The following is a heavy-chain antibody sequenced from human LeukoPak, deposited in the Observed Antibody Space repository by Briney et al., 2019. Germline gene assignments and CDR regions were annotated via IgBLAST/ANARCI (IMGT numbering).Heavy chain of an antibody. CDR2: MNPNSGNT. CDR1: GYTFTSYA. CDR3: ARGRYGYVGSGKHRNWFDP. V-gene: IGHV1-8*03. Sequence: ASVKVSCKASGYTFTSYAINWVRQATGQGLEWMGWMNPNSGNTGYAQKFQGRVTITRNTSISTAYMELSSLRSEDTAVYYCARGRYGYVGSGKHRNWFDPWGQGTLVTVSS. J-gene: IGHJ5*02. D-gene: IGHD3-10*01.